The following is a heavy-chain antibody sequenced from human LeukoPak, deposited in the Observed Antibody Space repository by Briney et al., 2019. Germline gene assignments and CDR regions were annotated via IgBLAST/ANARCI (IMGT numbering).Heavy chain of an antibody. CDR3: ARPAGGSGPFDY. CDR2: ISYDGSNK. V-gene: IGHV3-30*04. J-gene: IGHJ4*02. CDR1: GFTFSSYA. D-gene: IGHD6-19*01. Sequence: GGSLRLSCAAPGFTFSSYAMHWVRQAPGKGLEWVAVISYDGSNKYYADSVKGRFTISRDNSKNTLYLQMNSLRAEDTAVYYCARPAGGSGPFDYWGQGTLVTVSS.